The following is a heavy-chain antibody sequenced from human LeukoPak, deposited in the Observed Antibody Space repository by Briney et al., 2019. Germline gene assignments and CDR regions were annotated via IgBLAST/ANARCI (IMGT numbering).Heavy chain of an antibody. CDR1: GFTFSSYA. J-gene: IGHJ4*02. Sequence: GGSLRLSCAASGFTFSSYAMSWVRQAPGKGLEGVSAISGSGGSTYYADSVKGRFTISRDNSKNTLYLQMNSLRAEDTAVYYCAKDLRGYCSSTSCYPIDYWGQGTLVTVSS. D-gene: IGHD2-2*01. CDR3: AKDLRGYCSSTSCYPIDY. V-gene: IGHV3-23*01. CDR2: ISGSGGST.